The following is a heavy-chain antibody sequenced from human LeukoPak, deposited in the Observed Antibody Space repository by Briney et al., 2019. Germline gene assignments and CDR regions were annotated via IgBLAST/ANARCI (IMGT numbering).Heavy chain of an antibody. CDR2: IYYTGIT. J-gene: IGHJ4*02. Sequence: SETLSLTCTVSGASITSSNYYWLWLRQPPGKGLEWIGSIYYTGITYYNLSLKSRVTISVDTSKNQFSLKLSSVTAADTAVYYCARNRYFDWLLDYWGQGTLVTVSS. CDR1: GASITSSNYY. CDR3: ARNRYFDWLLDY. V-gene: IGHV4-39*07. D-gene: IGHD3-9*01.